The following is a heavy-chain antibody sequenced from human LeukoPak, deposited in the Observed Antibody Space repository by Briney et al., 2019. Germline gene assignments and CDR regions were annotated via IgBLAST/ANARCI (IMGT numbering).Heavy chain of an antibody. Sequence: SSETLSLTCTVSGGSISSSSYYWGWIRQSPGKGLEWIGSIYYSGSTYYNPSLKSRVTISVDTSKNQFSLKLSSVTAADTAVYYCARSNYYGSGSPRIWGQGTLVTVSS. CDR2: IYYSGST. CDR3: ARSNYYGSGSPRI. D-gene: IGHD3-10*01. V-gene: IGHV4-39*01. J-gene: IGHJ4*02. CDR1: GGSISSSSYY.